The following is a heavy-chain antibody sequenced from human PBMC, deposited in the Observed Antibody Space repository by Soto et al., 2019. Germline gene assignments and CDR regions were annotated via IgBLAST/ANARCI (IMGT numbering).Heavy chain of an antibody. CDR1: GFTFSSYW. D-gene: IGHD3-3*01. Sequence: EVQLVESGGGLVQPGGSLRLSCAASGFTFSSYWMHWVRQAPGKGLVWVSRINSDGSSTSYADSVKGRFTISRDNAKNTLYLQMNSLSAEDTAVYYCARLYYDFWSGYYIGFDYWGQGTLVTVSS. V-gene: IGHV3-74*01. J-gene: IGHJ4*02. CDR3: ARLYYDFWSGYYIGFDY. CDR2: INSDGSST.